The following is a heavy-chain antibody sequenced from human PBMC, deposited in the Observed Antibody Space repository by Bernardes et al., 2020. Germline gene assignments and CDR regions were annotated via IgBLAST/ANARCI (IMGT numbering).Heavy chain of an antibody. CDR2: MNPNSGNT. CDR3: ARYDYGDYGWYFDL. D-gene: IGHD4-17*01. Sequence: ASVKVSCKASGYTFTSYDINWVRQATGQGLEWMGWMNPNSGNTGYAQKFQGRVTMTRNTSISTAYMELSSLRSEDTAVYYCARYDYGDYGWYFDLWGRGTLVTVSS. CDR1: GYTFTSYD. V-gene: IGHV1-8*01. J-gene: IGHJ2*01.